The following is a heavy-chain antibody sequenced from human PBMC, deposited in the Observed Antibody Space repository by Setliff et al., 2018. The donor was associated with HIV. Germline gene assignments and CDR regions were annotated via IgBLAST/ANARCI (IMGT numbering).Heavy chain of an antibody. D-gene: IGHD3-10*01. CDR2: IKQDGSEK. CDR1: GFTPAFPFNSYW. J-gene: IGHJ3*02. CDR3: ARGLDYYGPSEAFDI. V-gene: IGHV3-7*01. Sequence: PGGSLRLSCVGSGFTPAFPFNSYWMSWVRQAPGKGLEWVANIKQDGSEKYYVDSVKGRFTISRDNAKNSLYLQMSGLRVDDTAVYFCARGLDYYGPSEAFDIWGQGTMVT.